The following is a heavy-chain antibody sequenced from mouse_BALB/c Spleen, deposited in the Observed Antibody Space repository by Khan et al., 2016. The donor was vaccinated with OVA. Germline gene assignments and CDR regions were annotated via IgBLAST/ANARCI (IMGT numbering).Heavy chain of an antibody. V-gene: IGHV1-4*01. CDR3: ARRTTGYAMDY. D-gene: IGHD2-12*01. Sequence: VQLKESGAELAGPGASVKMSCKASGYTFPSNTMHWVKQRPGQGLEWIGYINPRSDYTIYNQKFKDKATLTADISSTTAYMQLSSLTSDDSAVYYCARRTTGYAMDYWGQGTSVTVSS. J-gene: IGHJ4*01. CDR2: INPRSDYT. CDR1: GYTFPSNT.